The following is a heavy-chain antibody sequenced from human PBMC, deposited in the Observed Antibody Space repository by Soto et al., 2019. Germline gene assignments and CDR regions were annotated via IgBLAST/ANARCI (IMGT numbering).Heavy chain of an antibody. D-gene: IGHD3-3*01. V-gene: IGHV3-23*01. CDR2: ISGSGGST. Sequence: GGSLRLSCAASGFTFDSYAMSWVRQAPGKGLEWVSAISGSGGSTYYADSVKGRFTISRDNSKNTLYLQMNSLRAEDTAVYYYAKFPFGVVIPYYFDYWGQGTLVTVSS. CDR1: GFTFDSYA. J-gene: IGHJ4*02. CDR3: AKFPFGVVIPYYFDY.